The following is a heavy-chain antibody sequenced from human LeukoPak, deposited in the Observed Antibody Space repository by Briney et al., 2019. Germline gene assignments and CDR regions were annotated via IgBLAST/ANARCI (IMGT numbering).Heavy chain of an antibody. Sequence: GASVKVSCKASGGTFSSYAINWVRQAPGQGLEWMGGIIPVFGTANYAQNFQGRFTITADASTSIAYMELSSLGSEDTAVYYCARDDGSGRNYYYYDMDVWGPGTTVTVSS. CDR3: ARDDGSGRNYYYYDMDV. J-gene: IGHJ6*02. CDR1: GGTFSSYA. V-gene: IGHV1-69*13. CDR2: IIPVFGTA. D-gene: IGHD3-10*01.